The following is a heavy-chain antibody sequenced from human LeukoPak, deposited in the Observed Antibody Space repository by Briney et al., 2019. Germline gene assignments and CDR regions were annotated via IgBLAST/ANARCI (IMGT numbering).Heavy chain of an antibody. CDR2: IYTSGST. Sequence: SETLSLTCTVSGGSISSGSYYWSWIRQPAGKGLEWIGRIYTSGSTNYNPSLKSRVTISVDTSKNQFSLKLSSVTAADTAVYYCARKGVGHCGGDCYSVGAFDIWGQGTMVTVSS. CDR3: ARKGVGHCGGDCYSVGAFDI. CDR1: GGSISSGSYY. J-gene: IGHJ3*02. D-gene: IGHD2-21*01. V-gene: IGHV4-61*02.